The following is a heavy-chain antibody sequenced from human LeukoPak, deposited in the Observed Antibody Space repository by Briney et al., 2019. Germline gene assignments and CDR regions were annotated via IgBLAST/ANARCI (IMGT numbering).Heavy chain of an antibody. D-gene: IGHD3-22*01. CDR2: FSGSGGST. CDR1: GFTFSSYA. J-gene: IGHJ3*02. CDR3: AKDQWSSGSLDAFDI. V-gene: IGHV3-23*01. Sequence: PGGSLRLSCAASGFTFSSYAMSWVRQAPGKGLEWVSTFSGSGGSTYYADSVKGRFSISRDNSKNTLYLRMNSLRAEDTAVYYCAKDQWSSGSLDAFDIWGQGTMVTVSS.